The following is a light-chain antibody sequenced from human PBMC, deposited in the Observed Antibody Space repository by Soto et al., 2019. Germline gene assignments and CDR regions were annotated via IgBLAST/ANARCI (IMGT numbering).Light chain of an antibody. CDR3: QHRSNWPRT. Sequence: EIVMTQSPATLSVSPGERATLSCRASQSVSSNLAWYQQKPGQAPRLLIYGASTRATGIPARFSGSGSGTDFTLTISSLEPEDFAVYYCQHRSNWPRTFGQGTKV. J-gene: IGKJ1*01. CDR1: QSVSSN. CDR2: GAS. V-gene: IGKV3-15*01.